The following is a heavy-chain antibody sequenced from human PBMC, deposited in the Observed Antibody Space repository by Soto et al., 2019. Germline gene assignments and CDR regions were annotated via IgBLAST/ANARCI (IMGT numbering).Heavy chain of an antibody. V-gene: IGHV1-3*01. Sequence: QVQLVQSGAEVKKPGASVKVSCKASGYTFTSYAMHWVRQAPGQRLEWMGWINAGNGNTKYSQKFQGRVTITRDTSASTAYMELSSLRSEDTAVYYCARRGAYCSSTSCYGFDYWGQGTLVTVSS. J-gene: IGHJ4*02. CDR2: INAGNGNT. CDR1: GYTFTSYA. CDR3: ARRGAYCSSTSCYGFDY. D-gene: IGHD2-2*01.